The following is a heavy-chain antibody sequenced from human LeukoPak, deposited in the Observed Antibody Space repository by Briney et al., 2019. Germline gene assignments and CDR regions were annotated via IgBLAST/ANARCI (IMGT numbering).Heavy chain of an antibody. J-gene: IGHJ4*02. Sequence: NPSETLSLTCTVSGGSISSGGYYWSWIRQHPGKGPEWIGYIYYSGSTYYNPSLKSRVTISVDTSKNQFSLKLSSVTAADTAVYYCARVGGASSSWYFDYWGQGTLVTVSS. CDR1: GGSISSGGYY. CDR2: IYYSGST. V-gene: IGHV4-31*03. D-gene: IGHD6-13*01. CDR3: ARVGGASSSWYFDY.